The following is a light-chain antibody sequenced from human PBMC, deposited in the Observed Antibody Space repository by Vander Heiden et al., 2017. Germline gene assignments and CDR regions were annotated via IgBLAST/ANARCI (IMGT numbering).Light chain of an antibody. V-gene: IGKV4-1*01. CDR1: QSVLYTTNNKNY. CDR2: WAS. CDR3: HQDDTTPRT. Sequence: DIVLTQSPDSLAVSLGERATINCKSSQSVLYTTNNKNYLAWYQQKPGQPPKLLIYWASTRESGVPDRFSGSGSGTDFTLTISSVQAEDVAVYHCHQDDTTPRTFGQGTTVEIK. J-gene: IGKJ1*01.